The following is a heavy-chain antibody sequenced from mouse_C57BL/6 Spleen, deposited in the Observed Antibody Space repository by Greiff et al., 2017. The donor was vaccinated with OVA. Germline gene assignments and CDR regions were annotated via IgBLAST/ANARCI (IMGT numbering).Heavy chain of an antibody. CDR3: AMPYEDYAMDY. D-gene: IGHD2-3*01. CDR2: ISSGGGYT. CDR1: GFTFSSYG. J-gene: IGHJ4*01. Sequence: EVLLVESGGDLVKPGGSLKLSCAASGFTFSSYGMSWVRQTPDKRLEWVATISSGGGYTYYPDSVKGRFTISRDNANNTLYLQMSSLKSEDTAMYYCAMPYEDYAMDYWGQGTSVTVSS. V-gene: IGHV5-6*01.